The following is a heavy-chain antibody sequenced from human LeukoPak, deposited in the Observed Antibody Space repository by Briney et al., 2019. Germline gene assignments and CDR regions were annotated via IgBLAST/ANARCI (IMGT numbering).Heavy chain of an antibody. CDR1: GFTFSTYA. J-gene: IGHJ4*02. D-gene: IGHD1-26*01. Sequence: GGSLRLSCAASGFTFSTYAMTWVRQAPGKGLEWVSGISTSGDRTYYADSVKGRFTISRDNSKNTLCLQMNSLRAEDTAEYYCARSAVGTSCCTAVDYWGQGTLVTVSS. V-gene: IGHV3-23*01. CDR3: ARSAVGTSCCTAVDY. CDR2: ISTSGDRT.